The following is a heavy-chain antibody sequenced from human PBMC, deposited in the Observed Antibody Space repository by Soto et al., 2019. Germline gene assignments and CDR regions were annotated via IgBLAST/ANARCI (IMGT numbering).Heavy chain of an antibody. D-gene: IGHD3-3*01. Sequence: LSLTCSVSGGTISGYYWPWIRQPAGKGLEWIGRIYSSGNTKYNPSLQSRVTMTLDTSNNQFSLRLTSVTAADTAVYYCARGQRFSDWFDPWGQGTLVTVSS. V-gene: IGHV4-4*07. J-gene: IGHJ5*02. CDR1: GGTISGYY. CDR3: ARGQRFSDWFDP. CDR2: IYSSGNT.